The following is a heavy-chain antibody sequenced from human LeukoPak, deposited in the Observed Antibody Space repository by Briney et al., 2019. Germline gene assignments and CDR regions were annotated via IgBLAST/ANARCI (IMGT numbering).Heavy chain of an antibody. CDR1: GFTFSSYG. J-gene: IGHJ4*02. CDR3: ARDFSFDY. CDR2: IYSGGST. V-gene: IGHV3-66*01. Sequence: GRSLRLSCAASGFTFSSYGMHWVRQAPGKGLEWVSVIYSGGSTYYADSVKGRFTISRDNSKNTLYLQMNSLRAEDTAVYYCARDFSFDYWGQGTLVTVSS. D-gene: IGHD3-3*01.